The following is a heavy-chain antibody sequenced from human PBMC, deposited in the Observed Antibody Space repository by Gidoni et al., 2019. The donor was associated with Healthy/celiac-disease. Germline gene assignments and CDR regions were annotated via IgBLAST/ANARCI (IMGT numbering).Heavy chain of an antibody. CDR2: ISSSSSYI. CDR1: GFTFSRYS. V-gene: IGHV3-21*01. Sequence: EVQLVESGGGLVKPGGSLRLACAASGFTFSRYSMNWVRQAPGKWLAWGSSISSSSSYIYYADSVKGRFTISRDNAKNSLYLQMNSLRAEDTAVYYCARGELLWFGESPFFYGMDVWGQGTTVTVSS. D-gene: IGHD3-10*01. J-gene: IGHJ6*02. CDR3: ARGELLWFGESPFFYGMDV.